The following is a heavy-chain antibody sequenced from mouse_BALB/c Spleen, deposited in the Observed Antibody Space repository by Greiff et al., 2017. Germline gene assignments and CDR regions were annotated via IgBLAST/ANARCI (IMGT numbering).Heavy chain of an antibody. Sequence: QVQLQQSGPELVKPGALVKISCKASGYTFTSYDINWVKQRPGQGLEWIGYINPSSGYTNYNQKFKDKATLTADKSSSTAYMQLSSLTSEDSAVYYCARRDVGYWGQGTTLTVSS. CDR1: GYTFTSYD. D-gene: IGHD3-3*01. J-gene: IGHJ2*01. V-gene: IGHV1S26*01. CDR3: ARRDVGY. CDR2: INPSSGYT.